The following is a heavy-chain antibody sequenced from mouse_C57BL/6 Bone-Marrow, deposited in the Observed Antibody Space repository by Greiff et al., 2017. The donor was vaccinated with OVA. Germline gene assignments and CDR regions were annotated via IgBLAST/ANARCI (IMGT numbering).Heavy chain of an antibody. CDR2: IWRGGST. V-gene: IGHV2-5*01. J-gene: IGHJ4*01. CDR1: GFSLTSYG. Sequence: VKLMESGPGLVQPSQSLSITCTVSGFSLTSYGVHWVRQSPGKGLEWLGVIWRGGSTDYNAAFMSRLSITKDNSKSQVFFKMNSLQADDTAIYCCAAVVSYYYAMDYWGQGTSVTVSS. D-gene: IGHD1-1*01. CDR3: AAVVSYYYAMDY.